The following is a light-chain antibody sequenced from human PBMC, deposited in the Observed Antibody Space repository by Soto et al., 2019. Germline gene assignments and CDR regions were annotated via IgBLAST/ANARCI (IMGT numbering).Light chain of an antibody. CDR2: WAS. V-gene: IGKV4-1*01. J-gene: IGKJ4*01. CDR1: QSVLYSSNNKNY. Sequence: DTVMTQSPDSLAVSLGERATINCKSSQSVLYSSNNKNYLAWYQQKPGQPPKLLIYWASTRESGVPERFSGSGSGTDFTLTISSLPAEDVAVYYCQQYYSTPPTFGGGTKVEIK. CDR3: QQYYSTPPT.